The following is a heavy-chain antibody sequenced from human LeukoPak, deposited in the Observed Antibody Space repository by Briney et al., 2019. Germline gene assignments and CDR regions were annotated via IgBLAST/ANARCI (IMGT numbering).Heavy chain of an antibody. J-gene: IGHJ5*02. CDR3: ARVYCSGGSCSFDP. CDR1: GGSISSYY. Sequence: SETLSLTCTVPGGSISSYYWSWIRQPPGKGLEWIGYIYYSGSTNYNPSLKSRVTISVDTSKNQFSLKLSSVTAADTAVYYCARVYCSGGSCSFDPWGQGTLVTVSS. D-gene: IGHD2-15*01. CDR2: IYYSGST. V-gene: IGHV4-59*01.